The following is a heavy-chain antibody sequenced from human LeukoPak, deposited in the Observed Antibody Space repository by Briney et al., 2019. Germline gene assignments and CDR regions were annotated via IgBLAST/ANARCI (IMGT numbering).Heavy chain of an antibody. V-gene: IGHV3-23*01. J-gene: IGHJ4*02. Sequence: EGSLRLSCAASGFTFTNYAMSWVRQAPGKGLEWVSAISDRGDRQYYADSVKGRFTISRDNSMNTLRLQMNSLSVEDTAVYYCVVYTGGYRSQFWGQGTLVTVSS. CDR1: GFTFTNYA. CDR2: ISDRGDRQ. CDR3: VVYTGGYRSQF. D-gene: IGHD5-24*01.